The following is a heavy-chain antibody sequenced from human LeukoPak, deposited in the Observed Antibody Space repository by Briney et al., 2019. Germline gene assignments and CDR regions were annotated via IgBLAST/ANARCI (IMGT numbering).Heavy chain of an antibody. CDR3: ARGRDGYIIFDY. CDR2: ISSSSSYI. V-gene: IGHV3-21*01. D-gene: IGHD5-24*01. CDR1: GFTFSSYS. J-gene: IGHJ4*02. Sequence: RTGGSLRLSCAASGFTFSSYSMNWVRQAPGKGLEWVSSISSSSSYIYYADSVKGRFTISRDNAKNSLYLQMNSLRAEDTAVYYCARGRDGYIIFDYWGQGTLVTVSS.